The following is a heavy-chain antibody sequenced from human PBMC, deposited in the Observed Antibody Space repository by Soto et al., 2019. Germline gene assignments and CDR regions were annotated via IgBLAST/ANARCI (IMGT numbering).Heavy chain of an antibody. CDR3: ARGGDIVTGSNWFYP. CDR2: IYYSGSS. V-gene: IGHV4-31*03. D-gene: IGHD3-9*01. CDR1: GGSISSVDYY. J-gene: IGHJ5*02. Sequence: SETLSLTCTVSGGSISSVDYYWSWIRQHPGKGLEWIGYIYYSGSSHYNPSLKSRVIISVDTSKNQFSLKLSSVTAADTAVYYCARGGDIVTGSNWFYPWGQGTLVTVSS.